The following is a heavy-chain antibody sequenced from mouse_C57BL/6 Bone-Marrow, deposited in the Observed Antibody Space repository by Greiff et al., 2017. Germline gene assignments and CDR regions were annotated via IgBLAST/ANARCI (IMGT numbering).Heavy chain of an antibody. D-gene: IGHD4-1*01. CDR2: IYPRSGNT. V-gene: IGHV1-81*01. Sequence: QVQLQQSGAELARPGASVKLSCKASGYTFTSYGISWVKQRTGQGLEWIGEIYPRSGNTYYNEKFKGKATLTADKSSSTAYMELRSLTSEESAVYFCSRVKLGPFAYWGQGTLVTVSA. CDR3: SRVKLGPFAY. J-gene: IGHJ3*01. CDR1: GYTFTSYG.